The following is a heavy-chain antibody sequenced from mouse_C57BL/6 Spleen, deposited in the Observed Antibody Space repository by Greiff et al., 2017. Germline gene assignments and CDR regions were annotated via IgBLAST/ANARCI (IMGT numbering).Heavy chain of an antibody. CDR1: GYTFTSYW. V-gene: IGHV1-7*01. Sequence: QVQLQQSGAELAKPGASVKLSCKASGYTFTSYWMHWVKQRPGQGLEWIGYINPSSGYTNYHQKFKDKATLTADKSSRTAYLQLSSLTYEDSAVYYCARADGYDFDDWGQGTTLTVSS. D-gene: IGHD2-3*01. CDR2: INPSSGYT. J-gene: IGHJ2*01. CDR3: ARADGYDFDD.